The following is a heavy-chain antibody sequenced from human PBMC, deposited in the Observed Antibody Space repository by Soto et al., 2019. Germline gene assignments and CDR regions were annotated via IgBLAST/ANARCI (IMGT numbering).Heavy chain of an antibody. CDR2: IYQSGST. Sequence: SETLSLTCTVSGAPITSGAYSWSWIRQPPGKGLKWIGFIYQSGSTHYNPSLKSRVTISVDTSKNQFSLKLTSVTAADTTVYYCARHPTGSHFDYWGQGTLVTVSS. CDR3: ARHPTGSHFDY. CDR1: GAPITSGAYS. V-gene: IGHV4-30-2*01. J-gene: IGHJ4*02.